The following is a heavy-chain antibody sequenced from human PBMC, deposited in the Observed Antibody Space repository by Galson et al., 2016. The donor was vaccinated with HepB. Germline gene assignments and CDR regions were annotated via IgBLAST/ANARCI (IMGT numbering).Heavy chain of an antibody. V-gene: IGHV4-30-2*01. CDR1: GVSISNAGHS. J-gene: IGHJ4*02. CDR3: ARANYYDSSGFDS. CDR2: IYHSGRS. Sequence: TLSLTCAVSGVSISNAGHSWNWIRQPPGKGLEWIGYIYHSGRSYYNSSLKSRVTISLDKSMNQFSLNLTSATAADTAVYYCARANYYDSSGFDSWGQGTLVTVSS. D-gene: IGHD3-22*01.